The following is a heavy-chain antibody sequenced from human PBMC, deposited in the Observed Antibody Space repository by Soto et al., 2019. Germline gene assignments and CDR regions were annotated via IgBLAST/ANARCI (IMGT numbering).Heavy chain of an antibody. V-gene: IGHV3-15*01. Sequence: QLVESGGGLVKPGGSLRLSCAASGFTFSHVWMSWVRQAPGKGLEWVGRIKRKSDGGTTDYAAPVKGRFTISRDDSKNTLYVEMNSLKTDDAGAYYCVTEKGCSRSTCPGTFEYWGQGILVTVSS. CDR1: GFTFSHVW. CDR2: IKRKSDGGTT. J-gene: IGHJ4*02. D-gene: IGHD2-15*01. CDR3: VTEKGCSRSTCPGTFEY.